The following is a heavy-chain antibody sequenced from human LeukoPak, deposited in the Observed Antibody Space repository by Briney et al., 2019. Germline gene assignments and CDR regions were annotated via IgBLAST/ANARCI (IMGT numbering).Heavy chain of an antibody. D-gene: IGHD6-13*01. V-gene: IGHV1-2*02. J-gene: IGHJ6*03. CDR3: ARATAAAGNYYYYYMDV. CDR2: INPNSGGT. CDR1: GYTFTGYY. Sequence: ASVKVSCKASGYTFTGYYMHWVRQAPGQGLEWMGWINPNSGGTNYAQKFQGRVTMTRDTSISTAYMELSRLRSDDTAVYYCARATAAAGNYYYYYMDVWGKGTTVTVSS.